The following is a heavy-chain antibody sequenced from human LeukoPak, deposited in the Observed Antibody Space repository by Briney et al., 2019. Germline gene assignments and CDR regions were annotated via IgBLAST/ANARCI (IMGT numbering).Heavy chain of an antibody. V-gene: IGHV7-4-1*02. D-gene: IGHD2-8*01. J-gene: IGHJ6*03. CDR2: INTDTGNP. CDR3: ARGIGIGTVLMVHGNMDV. CDR1: GYTFTKYG. Sequence: ASVTVPCKASGYTFTKYGVYWVRQAPGQGLEWMGWINTDTGNPTYAQGFTGRFVFSLDTSVSTTYLQISSLKPEDTAVYYCARGIGIGTVLMVHGNMDVWGKGTTVTVSS.